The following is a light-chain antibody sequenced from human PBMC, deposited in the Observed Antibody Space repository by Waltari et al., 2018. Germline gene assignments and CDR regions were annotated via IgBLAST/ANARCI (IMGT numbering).Light chain of an antibody. CDR2: EDS. V-gene: IGLV1-51*02. CDR3: GTWDSSLSGAV. Sequence: QSVLTQPPSVSAAPGQRVTISCSGGSSNIGNNYVSWYRQFPGTAPKLLIYEDSERPSGSPGQLSGSKSGTSATLDITGLQAGDEADYYCGTWDSSLSGAVFGGGTHLTVL. CDR1: SSNIGNNY. J-gene: IGLJ7*01.